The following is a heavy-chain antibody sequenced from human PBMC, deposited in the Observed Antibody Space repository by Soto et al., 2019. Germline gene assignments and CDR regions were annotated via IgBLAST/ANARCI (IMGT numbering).Heavy chain of an antibody. Sequence: QLQLQESGPGLVKPSETLSLTCTVSGCSISSSSYYWGWIRQPPGKGLEWIGSIYYSGSTYYNPFLKSRVTISVDTSKNQFSLKLSSVTAADTAVYYCARHGGSGVDYWGQGTLVTVSS. D-gene: IGHD6-19*01. V-gene: IGHV4-39*01. CDR3: ARHGGSGVDY. CDR2: IYYSGST. J-gene: IGHJ4*02. CDR1: GCSISSSSYY.